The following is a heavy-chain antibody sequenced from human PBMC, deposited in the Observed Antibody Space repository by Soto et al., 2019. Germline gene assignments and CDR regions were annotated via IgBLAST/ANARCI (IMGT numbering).Heavy chain of an antibody. D-gene: IGHD1-26*01. CDR3: ARGWETVGTTTPFAY. CDR1: GGTFSNYA. CDR2: IIPLFGTP. V-gene: IGHV1-69*06. J-gene: IGHJ4*02. Sequence: SVEVSCKXSGGTFSNYAINWVRQAPGQGLEWMGGIIPLFGTPNYAQKFQGRVTFTAHKSTSTAYMELRSLRSDDTAVYYCARGWETVGTTTPFAYWGQGTLVTVSS.